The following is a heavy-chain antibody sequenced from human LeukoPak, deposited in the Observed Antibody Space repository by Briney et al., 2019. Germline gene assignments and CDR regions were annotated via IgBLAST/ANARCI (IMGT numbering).Heavy chain of an antibody. CDR3: ARDGGYSAFDY. V-gene: IGHV3-7*01. Sequence: GGSLRLSCAASGFAFSRSWMTWIRQAPGKGLEFVANIKEDGGRENFASSVKGRFTISRDNAKDSLYLQMNNLRVEDTAVYYCARDGGYSAFDYWGQGTLVTVSS. J-gene: IGHJ4*02. D-gene: IGHD1-26*01. CDR2: IKEDGGRE. CDR1: GFAFSRSW.